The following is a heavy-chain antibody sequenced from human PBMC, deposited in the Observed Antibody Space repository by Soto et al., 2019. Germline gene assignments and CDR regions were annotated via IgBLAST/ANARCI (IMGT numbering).Heavy chain of an antibody. J-gene: IGHJ6*02. Sequence: QVQLVESGGGVVQPGGSLRLSCTTSGFTFNTYGMHWVSQAPGKGLEWVAIIWNDGSNKYYADSVKGRFTISRDNSKNTLYRLMNSLRADDTALYYCARADCTCAYCYSWPFNYGVDDWDQGTTVTVSS. CDR1: GFTFNTYG. CDR3: ARADCTCAYCYSWPFNYGVDD. V-gene: IGHV3-33*08. D-gene: IGHD2-15*01. CDR2: IWNDGSNK.